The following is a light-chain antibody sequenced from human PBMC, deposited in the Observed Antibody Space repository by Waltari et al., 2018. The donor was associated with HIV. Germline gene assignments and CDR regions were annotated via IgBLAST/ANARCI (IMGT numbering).Light chain of an antibody. Sequence: NFILTQPHSVSESPGKPVTISCTRSSGNIARSYVQWYQQRPGSSPTTVIYANNQRPSGVPDRFSGSIDSSSNSASLTISGLRTEDEADYYCQSHDNKIFYVFGGGTYVTVL. J-gene: IGLJ1*01. CDR2: ANN. V-gene: IGLV6-57*01. CDR3: QSHDNKIFYV. CDR1: SGNIARSY.